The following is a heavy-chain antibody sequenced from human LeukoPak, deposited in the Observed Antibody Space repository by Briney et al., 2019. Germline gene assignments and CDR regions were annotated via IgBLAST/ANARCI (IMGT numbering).Heavy chain of an antibody. Sequence: SQTLSLTCAISGDSVSSTSAGWNWIRQSPSRGLEWLARTYYRSKWYIDYAPSVQSRITINADTSKNQFSLQLNSVTPEDTAVYYCAREVAMIRGVKNWFDRWGQGTLVTVSS. CDR3: AREVAMIRGVKNWFDR. V-gene: IGHV6-1*01. J-gene: IGHJ5*02. D-gene: IGHD3-10*01. CDR2: TYYRSKWYI. CDR1: GDSVSSTSAG.